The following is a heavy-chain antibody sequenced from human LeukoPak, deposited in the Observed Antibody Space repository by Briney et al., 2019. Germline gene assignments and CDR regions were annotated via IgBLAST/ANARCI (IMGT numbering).Heavy chain of an antibody. CDR2: VWNDGSDK. Sequence: GGSLRLSCTTSGFTFSHYAMHWVRQAPGKGLEWVAVVWNDGSDKYYGDSVKGRFTISRDNSKKSVYLQLSSLRVEDTAVYYCAKDAERGFDFSNSLQSWGQGTLVTVSS. D-gene: IGHD4-11*01. J-gene: IGHJ4*02. CDR1: GFTFSHYA. CDR3: AKDAERGFDFSNSLQS. V-gene: IGHV3-33*06.